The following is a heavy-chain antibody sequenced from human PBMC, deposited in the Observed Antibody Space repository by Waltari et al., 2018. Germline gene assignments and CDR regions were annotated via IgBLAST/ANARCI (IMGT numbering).Heavy chain of an antibody. CDR3: AREPSNAGTDAFDI. CDR1: GYTFTSYG. J-gene: IGHJ3*02. V-gene: IGHV1-18*01. D-gene: IGHD1-1*01. Sequence: QVQLVQSGAEVKKPGASVKVSCKASGYTFTSYGISWARQSPGQGLEWMGWISAYNGNTNDAQKLQGRVTMTTDTSTSTAYMELRSLRSDDTAVYYCAREPSNAGTDAFDIWGQGTMVTVSS. CDR2: ISAYNGNT.